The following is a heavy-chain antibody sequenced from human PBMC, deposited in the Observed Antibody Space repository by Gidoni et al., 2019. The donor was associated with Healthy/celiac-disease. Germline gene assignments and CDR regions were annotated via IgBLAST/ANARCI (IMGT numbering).Heavy chain of an antibody. CDR1: GGSISSGGYY. CDR3: ARDLGIAAAGGDKDYYYYYYMDV. D-gene: IGHD6-13*01. J-gene: IGHJ6*03. V-gene: IGHV4-31*03. CDR2: IYYSGST. Sequence: QVQLQESGPGLVKPSQTLSLTCTVSGGSISSGGYYWSWIRQHPGKGLEWIGYIYYSGSTYYNPSLKSRVTISVDTSKNQFSLKLSSVTAADTAVYYCARDLGIAAAGGDKDYYYYYYMDVWGKGTTVTVSS.